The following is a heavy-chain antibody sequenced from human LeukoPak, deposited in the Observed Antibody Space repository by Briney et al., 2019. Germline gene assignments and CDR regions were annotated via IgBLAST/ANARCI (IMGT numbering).Heavy chain of an antibody. V-gene: IGHV3-23*01. J-gene: IGHJ4*02. D-gene: IGHD3-10*01. CDR3: ARASPLYGSGSYLLDY. Sequence: PGGSLRLSCAASGFTFEAPAMSWVRQAPGKGLEWVAVITGGGESTYYADSVKGRFTISRDNSKNTLYLQMNSLRAEDTAVYYCARASPLYGSGSYLLDYWGQGTLVTVSS. CDR2: ITGGGEST. CDR1: GFTFEAPA.